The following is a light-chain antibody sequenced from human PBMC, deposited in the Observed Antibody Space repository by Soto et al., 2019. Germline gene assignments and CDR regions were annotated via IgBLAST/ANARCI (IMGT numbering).Light chain of an antibody. CDR1: ISDTAGYNY. Sequence: QSVLPKPSSLSGSPGQSITISCTGTISDTAGYNYVSWYQQHPGKAPKLMIYEVSNRPSGVSNRFSGSQSGNTASLTISGLQAEDEANYYCSSYTTSNPHLYVFGPGTKV. CDR2: EVS. CDR3: SSYTTSNPHLYV. J-gene: IGLJ1*01. V-gene: IGLV2-14*01.